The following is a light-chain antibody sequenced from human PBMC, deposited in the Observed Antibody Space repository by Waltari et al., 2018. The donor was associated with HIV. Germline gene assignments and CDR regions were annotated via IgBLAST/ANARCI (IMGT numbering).Light chain of an antibody. J-gene: IGLJ3*02. CDR1: ALPNQY. Sequence: SYELTPPPSVSVSPGQTARITCSGDALPNQYAYWYQQKPGQAPVLGIYKDTERPSGIPERFSGSSSGTTVTLTISGVQAEDEADYYCQSADSSGTNRVFGGGTKLTVL. V-gene: IGLV3-25*03. CDR3: QSADSSGTNRV. CDR2: KDT.